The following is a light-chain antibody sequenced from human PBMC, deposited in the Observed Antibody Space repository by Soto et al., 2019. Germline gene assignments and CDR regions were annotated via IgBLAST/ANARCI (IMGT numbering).Light chain of an antibody. Sequence: DIVVTQSPATLSASPGERVTLSCRASQFVSSSLAWYQQRPGQVPRLLIYDTSTRAPGISARFSGSGSGTEFTITSSSLQSEDFAVYYCQEYIQWPPGMFGPGTTVDIK. CDR1: QFVSSS. CDR3: QEYIQWPPGM. J-gene: IGKJ1*01. V-gene: IGKV3-15*01. CDR2: DTS.